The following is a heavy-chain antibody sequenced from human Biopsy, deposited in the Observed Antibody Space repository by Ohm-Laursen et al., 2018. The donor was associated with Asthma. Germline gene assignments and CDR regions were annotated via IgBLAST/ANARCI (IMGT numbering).Heavy chain of an antibody. D-gene: IGHD2-2*01. J-gene: IGHJ4*02. CDR1: GGTFNTYV. CDR3: ARKAGSCISRTCYSLDF. Sequence: GSSVKVSCKSLGGTFNTYVIGWVRQAPGQGLEWIGGINSVFGTTTYPQKFQDRVTITADDSTSTVYMELSSLRSEDTAVYYCARKAGSCISRTCYSLDFWGQGTLVTVPS. V-gene: IGHV1-69*01. CDR2: INSVFGTT.